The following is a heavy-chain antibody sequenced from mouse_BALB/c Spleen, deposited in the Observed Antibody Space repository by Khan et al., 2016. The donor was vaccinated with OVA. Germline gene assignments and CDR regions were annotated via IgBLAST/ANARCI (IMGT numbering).Heavy chain of an antibody. CDR3: ARSASYWFFDV. Sequence: QIQLVQSGPELKKPGETVKISCKASGYTFTNYGMNWVKQAPGKGLKWMGWINTYTGEPTYADDFKGRFAFSLATSANTAYLQINNLKNEDTATFFCARSASYWFFDVWGAGTTVTVSS. D-gene: IGHD6-1*01. J-gene: IGHJ1*01. CDR1: GYTFTNYG. CDR2: INTYTGEP. V-gene: IGHV9-3-1*01.